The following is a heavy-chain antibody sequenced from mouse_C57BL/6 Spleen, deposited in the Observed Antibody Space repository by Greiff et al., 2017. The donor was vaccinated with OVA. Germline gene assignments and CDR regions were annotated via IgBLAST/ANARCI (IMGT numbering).Heavy chain of an antibody. D-gene: IGHD2-4*01. V-gene: IGHV5-17*01. CDR1: GFTFSDYG. Sequence: EVMLVESGGGLVKPGGSLQLSCAASGFTFSDYGMHWVRQAPEKGLEWVAYISSGSSTIYYADTVKGRFTISRDNAKNPLFLQMTSLRSEDTAMYYCAREGDYDGYYAMDYWGQGTSVTVSS. CDR3: AREGDYDGYYAMDY. CDR2: ISSGSSTI. J-gene: IGHJ4*01.